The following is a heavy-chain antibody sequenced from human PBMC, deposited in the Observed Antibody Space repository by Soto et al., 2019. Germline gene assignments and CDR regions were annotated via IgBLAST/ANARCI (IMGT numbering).Heavy chain of an antibody. Sequence: QITLKESGPTLVKPTQTLTLTCNFSGFSLNSRAVGVHWLRQPPGKALEWLAVIYGDDDKRYNPSVRSVLTITKDTSRNQVVLTVTNVGPVDTATYYCVHRGLHSRGSYYGDSWGQGSLVTVSS. V-gene: IGHV2-5*02. CDR1: GFSLNSRAVG. J-gene: IGHJ4*02. D-gene: IGHD3-22*01. CDR2: IYGDDDK. CDR3: VHRGLHSRGSYYGDS.